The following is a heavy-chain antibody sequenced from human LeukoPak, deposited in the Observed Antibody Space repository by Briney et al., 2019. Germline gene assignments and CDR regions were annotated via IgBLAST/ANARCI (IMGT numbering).Heavy chain of an antibody. V-gene: IGHV1-46*01. CDR2: INPSGGST. CDR3: ASSYDSSGYWFDP. D-gene: IGHD3-22*01. J-gene: IGHJ5*02. Sequence: ASVKVSCEASGYTFTSYYMHWVRQAPGQGLEWMGIINPSGGSTSYAQKFQGRVTMTRDTSTSTVYMELSSLRSEDTAVYCCASSYDSSGYWFDPWGQGTLVTVSS. CDR1: GYTFTSYY.